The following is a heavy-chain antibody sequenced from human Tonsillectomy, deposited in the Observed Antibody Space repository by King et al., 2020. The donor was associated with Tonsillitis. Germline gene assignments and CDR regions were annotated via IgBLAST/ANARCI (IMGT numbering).Heavy chain of an antibody. CDR3: VANTAMIYDAFDI. D-gene: IGHD5-18*01. V-gene: IGHV3-53*01. CDR1: GFTVSSNY. CDR2: IYSGGST. Sequence: QLVQSGGGLIQPGGSLRLSCAASGFTVSSNYMSWVRQAPGKGLEWVSVIYSGGSTYYADSVKGRFTISRDNSKNTLYLQMNSLRAEDTAVYYCVANTAMIYDAFDIWGQGTMVTVSS. J-gene: IGHJ3*02.